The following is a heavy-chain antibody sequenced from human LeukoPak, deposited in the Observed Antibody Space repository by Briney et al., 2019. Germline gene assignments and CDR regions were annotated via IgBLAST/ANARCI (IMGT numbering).Heavy chain of an antibody. Sequence: GGSLRLSCAASGFTFSSYGMHWVRQAPGEGLEWVAVIWYDGSNRYYADSVKGRFTISRDNSKNTLYLQMNSLRAEDTAVYYCARDLSDAFDFDYWGPGTLVTVSS. CDR1: GFTFSSYG. V-gene: IGHV3-33*01. CDR2: IWYDGSNR. CDR3: ARDLSDAFDFDY. J-gene: IGHJ4*02. D-gene: IGHD3-16*01.